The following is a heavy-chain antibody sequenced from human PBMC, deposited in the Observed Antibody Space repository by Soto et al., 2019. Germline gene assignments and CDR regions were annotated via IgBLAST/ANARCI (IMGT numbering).Heavy chain of an antibody. CDR3: TRDASRDSSARGWFDP. J-gene: IGHJ5*02. CDR2: ISSNSAYI. D-gene: IGHD6-13*01. V-gene: IGHV3-21*01. Sequence: GGSLRLSCAVSGFTFNNYGVTWFRQAPGKGLEWVSTISSNSAYIYYTDALRGRFTISRDNAKNSLHLQMNSLRAEDTAVYYCTRDASRDSSARGWFDPWGPGTLVTVSS. CDR1: GFTFNNYG.